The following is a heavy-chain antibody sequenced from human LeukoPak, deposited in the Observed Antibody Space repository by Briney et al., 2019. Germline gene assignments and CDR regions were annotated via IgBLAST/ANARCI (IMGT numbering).Heavy chain of an antibody. V-gene: IGHV4-39*01. Sequence: SETLSLTCTVSGGPISSSDYYWGWIRQPPGMGPEWIASIYYSGITYYNPSLKSRVTISVDTSKNQFSLKLNSVTAADTAVYYCARVSIAVSGTCDYWGQGTLVTVSS. CDR3: ARVSIAVSGTCDY. CDR2: IYYSGIT. J-gene: IGHJ4*02. D-gene: IGHD6-19*01. CDR1: GGPISSSDYY.